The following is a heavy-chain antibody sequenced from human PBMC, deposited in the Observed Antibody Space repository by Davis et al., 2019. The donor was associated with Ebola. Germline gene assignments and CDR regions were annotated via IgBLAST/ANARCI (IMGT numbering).Heavy chain of an antibody. Sequence: PGGSLRLSCKGSGYSFTSYWIGWVRQLPGKGLEWMGIIYPGDSDTRYSPSFQGQVTISADKSISTAYLQWSSLKASDTAMYYCAMPSNGQLDYWGQGTLVTVSS. CDR3: AMPSNGQLDY. CDR1: GYSFTSYW. J-gene: IGHJ4*02. D-gene: IGHD6-6*01. CDR2: IYPGDSDT. V-gene: IGHV5-51*01.